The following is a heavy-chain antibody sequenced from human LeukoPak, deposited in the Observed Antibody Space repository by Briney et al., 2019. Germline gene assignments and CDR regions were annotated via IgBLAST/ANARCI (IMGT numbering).Heavy chain of an antibody. CDR1: GYTFTGYY. CDR3: ARADGSGSYSAFDY. Sequence: ASVKVSCKASGYTFTGYYMHWVRQAPGQGLEWMGWTNPNSGGTNYAQKFQGWVTMTRDTSISTAYMELSRLRSDDTAVYYCARADGSGSYSAFDYWGQGTLVTVSS. CDR2: TNPNSGGT. V-gene: IGHV1-2*04. J-gene: IGHJ4*02. D-gene: IGHD3-10*01.